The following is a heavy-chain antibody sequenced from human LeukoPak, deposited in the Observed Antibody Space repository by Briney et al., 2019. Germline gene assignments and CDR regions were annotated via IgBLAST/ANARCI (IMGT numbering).Heavy chain of an antibody. CDR2: INTNTGNP. Sequence: ASVKVSCKASGYTFTSYAMNWVRQAPGQGLEWMGWINTNTGNPTYAQGFTGQFVFSLDTSVSTAYLQISSLKAEDTAVYYCARLDHYYDSSGYYYSPLWFDYWGQGTLVTVSS. V-gene: IGHV7-4-1*02. CDR1: GYTFTSYA. CDR3: ARLDHYYDSSGYYYSPLWFDY. D-gene: IGHD3-22*01. J-gene: IGHJ4*02.